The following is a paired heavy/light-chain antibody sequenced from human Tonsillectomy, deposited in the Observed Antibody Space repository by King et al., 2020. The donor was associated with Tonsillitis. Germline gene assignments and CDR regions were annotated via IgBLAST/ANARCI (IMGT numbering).Light chain of an antibody. V-gene: IGKV3-15*01. CDR3: QQYDNWPLI. CDR2: GAS. J-gene: IGKJ4*01. CDR1: QSVSSN. Sequence: EIVMTQSPATLSVSPGERATLSCRASQSVSSNLAWYQQKPGQAPRLLIYGASTRATGIPARFSGSGSGTEFTLTISSLQSEDFAVYYCQQYDNWPLIFGGGTKVEIK.
Heavy chain of an antibody. CDR1: GGTFDTYC. D-gene: IGHD3-3*01. Sequence: QVQLVQSGAEVKKAGSSVKVSCKASGGTFDTYCFAWVRQAPGQGLEWLGEIIPIFGTASYAQKFQGRLTITADESTTSAYMELSNLRSEDTAVYYCARGVVLEGFGDNVKPHFYCNMDVWGRGTTVTVSS. J-gene: IGHJ6*03. CDR3: ARGVVLEGFGDNVKPHFYCNMDV. V-gene: IGHV1-69*01. CDR2: IIPIFGTA.